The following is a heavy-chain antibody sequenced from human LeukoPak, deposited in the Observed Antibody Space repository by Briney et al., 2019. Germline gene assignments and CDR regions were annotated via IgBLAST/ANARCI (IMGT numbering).Heavy chain of an antibody. CDR3: AMDGVSARLEK. V-gene: IGHV3-23*01. J-gene: IGHJ4*02. Sequence: PGGSLRLSCAASGTTVSTSAISWVRQAPGKGLEWVSAIFGGTTFYRDSVKGRFTISRDNSKNTVYLQMNSLTAEDTAVYYCAMDGVSARLEKWGQGALVTVSS. CDR2: IFGGTT. D-gene: IGHD6-6*01. CDR1: GTTVSTSA.